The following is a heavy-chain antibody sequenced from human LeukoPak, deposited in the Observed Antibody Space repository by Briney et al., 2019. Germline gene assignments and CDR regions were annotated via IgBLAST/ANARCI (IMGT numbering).Heavy chain of an antibody. CDR3: ASPANDLPYYYYMDV. CDR1: GFTLSRYA. D-gene: IGHD1-1*01. J-gene: IGHJ6*03. V-gene: IGHV3-30*02. CDR2: IQFDGDNK. Sequence: GGSLRLSCVASGFTLSRYAMHWVRQAPGKGLEWVAFIQFDGDNKYYADSVKGRFTISRDNSQNTLYLQMNSLRAEDTAVYYCASPANDLPYYYYMDVWGKGTTVTVSS.